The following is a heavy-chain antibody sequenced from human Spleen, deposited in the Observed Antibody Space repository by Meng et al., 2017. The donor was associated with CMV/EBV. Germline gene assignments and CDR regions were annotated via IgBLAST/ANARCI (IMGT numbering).Heavy chain of an antibody. D-gene: IGHD3-22*01. CDR3: ARDLDPHYYDGGRAFDI. V-gene: IGHV3-21*01. CDR2: ISSSSSYI. CDR1: GFTFSSYS. Sequence: GESLKISCAASGFTFSSYSMNWVRQAPGKGLEWVSSISSSSSYIYYADSVKGRFTISRDSAKNTLHLQMNSLRAEDTAVYYCARDLDPHYYDGGRAFDIWGLGTMVTVSS. J-gene: IGHJ3*02.